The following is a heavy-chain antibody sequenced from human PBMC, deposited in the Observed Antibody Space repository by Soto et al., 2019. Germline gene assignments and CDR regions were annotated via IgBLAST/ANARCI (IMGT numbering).Heavy chain of an antibody. CDR3: ARVGSSSWTGFDY. Sequence: ASVKVSCKASGYAFTSYAMHWVRQAPGQRLEWMGWINAGNGNTKYSQKFQGRVTITRDTSASTAYMELSSLRSEDTAVYYCARVGSSSWTGFDYWGQRTLVTVSS. J-gene: IGHJ4*02. V-gene: IGHV1-3*01. CDR2: INAGNGNT. D-gene: IGHD6-13*01. CDR1: GYAFTSYA.